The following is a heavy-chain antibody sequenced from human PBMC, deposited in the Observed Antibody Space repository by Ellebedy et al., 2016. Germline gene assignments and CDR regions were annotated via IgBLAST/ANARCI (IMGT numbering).Heavy chain of an antibody. D-gene: IGHD2-2*01. V-gene: IGHV3-7*01. Sequence: GGSLRLXXAVSGFTFSSYWMSWVRQAPGKGLEWVANIKQDGSEKYYVDSVKGRFTISRDNAKNSLYLQMNSLRAEDTAVYYCASRRGVAAAYIYWGQGTLVTVSS. CDR3: ASRRGVAAAYIY. CDR2: IKQDGSEK. CDR1: GFTFSSYW. J-gene: IGHJ4*02.